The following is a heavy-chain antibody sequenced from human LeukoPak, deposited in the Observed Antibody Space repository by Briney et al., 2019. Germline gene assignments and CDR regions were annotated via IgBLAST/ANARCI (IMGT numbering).Heavy chain of an antibody. CDR3: ARGYD. Sequence: SETLSLTCAVYGGSFSGYYWSWIRQPPGKGLEWIGSIYYSGSTYYNPSLKSRVTISVDTSKNQFSLKLSSVTAADTAVYYCARGYDWGQGTLVTVSS. D-gene: IGHD3-16*01. CDR2: IYYSGST. J-gene: IGHJ4*02. V-gene: IGHV4-34*01. CDR1: GGSFSGYY.